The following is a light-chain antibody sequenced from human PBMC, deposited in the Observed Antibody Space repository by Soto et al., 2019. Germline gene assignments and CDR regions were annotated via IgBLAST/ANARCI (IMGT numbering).Light chain of an antibody. V-gene: IGKV1-5*01. CDR3: QEYKSSSLT. Sequence: DIHMTQAPSTLSASIGDTVTVACRASQGISNWLAWYQQKPGKAPKLLIYDASSLESGVPSRFSGSGSGTEFTLTISSLQPDDFATYYCQEYKSSSLTFGGGTKVDIK. J-gene: IGKJ4*01. CDR2: DAS. CDR1: QGISNW.